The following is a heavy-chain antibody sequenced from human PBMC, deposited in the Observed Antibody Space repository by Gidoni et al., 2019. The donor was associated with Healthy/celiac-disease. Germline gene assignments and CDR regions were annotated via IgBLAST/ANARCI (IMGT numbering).Heavy chain of an antibody. Sequence: EVQLVYSGGVLVQPGRSLRLSCPASGFTFDDYAIHWVRQSPGKGLEWVSGISWNSGSIGYADSVKGRFTISRDNAKNSLYLKMNSLRAEDTALYYCAKEGHGGSSWYGRLNYYYGMDVWGQGTTVTVSS. CDR2: ISWNSGSI. D-gene: IGHD6-13*01. J-gene: IGHJ6*02. CDR3: AKEGHGGSSWYGRLNYYYGMDV. CDR1: GFTFDDYA. V-gene: IGHV3-9*01.